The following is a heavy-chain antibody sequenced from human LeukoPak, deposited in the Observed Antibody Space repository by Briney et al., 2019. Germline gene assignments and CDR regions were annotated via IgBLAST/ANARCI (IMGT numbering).Heavy chain of an antibody. J-gene: IGHJ2*01. Sequence: PGGSLRLSCAASGFTFSSYGMHWVRQAPGKGLEWVAVISYDGSNKYYADSVKGRFTISRDNSKNTLYLQMNSLRAEDMAVYYCAKDNFDLWGRGTLVTVSS. V-gene: IGHV3-30*18. CDR1: GFTFSSYG. CDR2: ISYDGSNK. CDR3: AKDNFDL.